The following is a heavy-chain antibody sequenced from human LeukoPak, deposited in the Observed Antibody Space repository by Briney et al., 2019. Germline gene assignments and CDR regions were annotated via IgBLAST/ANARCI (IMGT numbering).Heavy chain of an antibody. J-gene: IGHJ6*03. V-gene: IGHV1-69*05. Sequence: ASVKVSCKASGGTFSSYAISWVRQAPGQGLEWMGRIIPIFGTANYAQKFQGRVTITTDESTSTAYMELSSLRSEDTAVYYCARGSSGWYNYYYYYYMDVWGKGTTVTVSS. D-gene: IGHD6-19*01. CDR3: ARGSSGWYNYYYYYYMDV. CDR2: IIPIFGTA. CDR1: GGTFSSYA.